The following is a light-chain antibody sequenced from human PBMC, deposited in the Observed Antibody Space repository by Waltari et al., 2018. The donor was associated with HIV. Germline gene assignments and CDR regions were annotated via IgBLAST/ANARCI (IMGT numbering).Light chain of an antibody. CDR2: DAS. V-gene: IGKV3-20*01. CDR1: QHVGSRR. J-gene: IGKJ4*01. CDR3: QQYGDTPLT. Sequence: EIVLTQSPGTLSLSPGDRATLSCRASQHVGSRRLAWYQRKLGQAPRLLIYDASTRDTGIPDRFSGSGSGTDFTLTINRLEPEDFAVYFCQQYGDTPLTFGGGTKVEIK.